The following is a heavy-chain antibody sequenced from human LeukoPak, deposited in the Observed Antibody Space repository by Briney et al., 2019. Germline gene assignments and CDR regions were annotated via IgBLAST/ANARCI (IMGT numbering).Heavy chain of an antibody. CDR1: GVSISSSSFF. V-gene: IGHV4-39*01. CDR3: AKLTCSSTFCPLDY. Sequence: MTSETLSLTCTVSGVSISSSSFFWAWIRQPPGKGLEWIGTVSYSGTTYYSPSLKSRVTISVDTSKNQFSLRLTSVTAADTALYYCAKLTCSSTFCPLDYWGQGTLVTVSS. CDR2: VSYSGTT. J-gene: IGHJ4*02. D-gene: IGHD2-2*01.